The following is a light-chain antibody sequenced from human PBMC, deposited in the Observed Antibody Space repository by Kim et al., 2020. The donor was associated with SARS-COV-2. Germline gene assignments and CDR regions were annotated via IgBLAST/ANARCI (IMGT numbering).Light chain of an antibody. V-gene: IGLV3-9*01. J-gene: IGLJ3*02. CDR3: HVWDSSTVV. Sequence: SGALGPTARVTCGGNNIGSKNVHWYQQKPGQAPVLVIYRDGNRPSGIPERFSGSNSGNTATLTISRAQAGDEADYYCHVWDSSTVVFGGGTQLTVL. CDR2: RDG. CDR1: NIGSKN.